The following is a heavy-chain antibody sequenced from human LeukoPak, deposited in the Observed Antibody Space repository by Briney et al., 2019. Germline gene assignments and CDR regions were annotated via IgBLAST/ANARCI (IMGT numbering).Heavy chain of an antibody. CDR1: GYGFTSYW. Sequence: GESLKISCKASGYGFTSYWIGWVRQMPGKGLEWMGIIYPGDSDTIYRPSFQGQVTISADKSMNTAYLQWSSLKASDTAMYYCALYFDTYYFDYWGQGTLVTVSS. CDR3: ALYFDTYYFDY. D-gene: IGHD2-2*02. J-gene: IGHJ4*02. CDR2: IYPGDSDT. V-gene: IGHV5-51*01.